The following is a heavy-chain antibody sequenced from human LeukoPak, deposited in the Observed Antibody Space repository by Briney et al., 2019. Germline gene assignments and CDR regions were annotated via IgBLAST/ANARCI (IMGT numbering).Heavy chain of an antibody. Sequence: GGSLRLSCAASGFTFSTSWMSWVRQAPGKGLECVANIKREGSEKYYVDSVKGRFTISRDNSKNSLYLQMDSLRAEDTAVYYCARISTSVAGADYWGQGTLVTVSS. V-gene: IGHV3-7*01. CDR2: IKREGSEK. D-gene: IGHD6-19*01. CDR1: GFTFSTSW. CDR3: ARISTSVAGADY. J-gene: IGHJ4*02.